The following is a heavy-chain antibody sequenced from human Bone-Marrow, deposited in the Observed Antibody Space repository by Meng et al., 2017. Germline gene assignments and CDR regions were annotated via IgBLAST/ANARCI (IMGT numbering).Heavy chain of an antibody. CDR2: INTNTGNP. V-gene: IGHV7-4-1*02. D-gene: IGHD3-10*01. CDR3: ARATSLYYYTDSAPAAFDI. CDR1: GYTFTGYA. J-gene: IGHJ3*02. Sequence: ASVKVSCQTSGYTFTGYALNWVRQAPGQGLEWMGGINTNTGNPTFAQAFTGRFGFSLDTSVSTAYLQISRLKAEDTAVYYCARATSLYYYTDSAPAAFDIWGQGTMVTVSS.